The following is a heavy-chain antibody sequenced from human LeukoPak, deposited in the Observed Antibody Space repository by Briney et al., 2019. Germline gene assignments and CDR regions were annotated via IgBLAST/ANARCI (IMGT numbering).Heavy chain of an antibody. J-gene: IGHJ4*02. D-gene: IGHD3-22*01. Sequence: SVKVPCKASGGTFSSYAISWVRQAPGQGLEWMGGIIPIGGTANYPQKFHGRVTITTDESTSIASMELSSLRSEDTAVYYCARTADTIYYYDSSGYEPTFDYRGQGTLVTASS. CDR1: GGTFSSYA. CDR3: ARTADTIYYYDSSGYEPTFDY. V-gene: IGHV1-69*05. CDR2: IIPIGGTA.